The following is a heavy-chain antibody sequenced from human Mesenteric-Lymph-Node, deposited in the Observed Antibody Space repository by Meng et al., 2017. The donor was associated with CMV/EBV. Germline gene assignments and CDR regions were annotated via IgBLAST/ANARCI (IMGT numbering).Heavy chain of an antibody. CDR1: GGSISYNY. CDR2: IYSSGST. Sequence: LSLPCTVSGGSISYNYWSWIRQPPGKGLEWIGYIYSSGSTNYNPSLKSRVTISVDTSKNQFSLKLSSVSAADTAVYYCARGSYKFDYWGQGILVTVSS. V-gene: IGHV4-59*01. CDR3: ARGSYKFDY. D-gene: IGHD1-1*01. J-gene: IGHJ4*02.